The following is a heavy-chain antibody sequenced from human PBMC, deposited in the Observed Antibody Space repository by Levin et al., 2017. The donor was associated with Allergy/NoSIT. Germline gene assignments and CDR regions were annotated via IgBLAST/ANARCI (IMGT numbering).Heavy chain of an antibody. CDR3: VKRGYGFPGLAFDI. CDR2: ISSSGHNT. Sequence: ASVKVSCSASGLTLMNYGMYWIRQAPGKGLEFVSAISSSGHNTHYADSVKGRFTISRDDSKNTLYLQLSSVRAGDTAVYYCVKRGYGFPGLAFDIWGQGTMVTVSS. V-gene: IGHV3-64D*06. D-gene: IGHD5-12*01. CDR1: GLTLMNYG. J-gene: IGHJ3*02.